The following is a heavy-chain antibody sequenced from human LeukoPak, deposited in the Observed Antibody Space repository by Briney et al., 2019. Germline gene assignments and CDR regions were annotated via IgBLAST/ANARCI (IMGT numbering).Heavy chain of an antibody. D-gene: IGHD1-26*01. CDR2: ISSSSSYI. CDR1: GFTFSSYS. V-gene: IGHV3-21*06. Sequence: AGGSLRLSCAASGFTFSSYSMNWVRQAPGKGLEWVSSISSSSSYIYYADSVKGRFTISRDNAKNSLYLQMNSLRAEDTAVYYCARDRNDAAGALDAFDIWGQGTMVTVSS. CDR3: ARDRNDAAGALDAFDI. J-gene: IGHJ3*02.